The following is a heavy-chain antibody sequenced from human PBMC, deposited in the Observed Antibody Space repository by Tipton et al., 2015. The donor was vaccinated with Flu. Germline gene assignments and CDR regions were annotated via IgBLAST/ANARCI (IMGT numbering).Heavy chain of an antibody. V-gene: IGHV4-38-2*02. CDR1: GYSISSRYY. J-gene: IGHJ5*02. D-gene: IGHD4-11*01. CDR2: VYHGGTT. Sequence: GLVKPSDTLSLICTVSGYSISSRYYWGWIRQPPGKGLEWIGCVYHGGTTYYNPSLKSRVAISLDTFNNQFYLEMRSVTAADMAVYYCARRDFSNYVSDPKNWFDRWGQGTLVTVSS. CDR3: ARRDFSNYVSDPKNWFDR.